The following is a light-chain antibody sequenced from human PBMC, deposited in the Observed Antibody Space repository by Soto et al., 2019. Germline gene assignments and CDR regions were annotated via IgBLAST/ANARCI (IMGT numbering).Light chain of an antibody. CDR1: QDVSRS. J-gene: IGKJ4*01. CDR2: AAS. V-gene: IGKV1-9*01. CDR3: QQLWTYHLT. Sequence: DTQLTQSPSFLSASVGDRGTIACRASQDVSRSVGWYQQKPGKAPKLLISAASTLHSGVPSRFSGSGSGTDFTLTISSLQPQDFETYYCQQLWTYHLTFGGGTKVDI.